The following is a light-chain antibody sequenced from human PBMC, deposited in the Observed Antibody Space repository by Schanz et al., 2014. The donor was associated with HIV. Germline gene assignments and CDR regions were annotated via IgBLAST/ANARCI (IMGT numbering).Light chain of an antibody. CDR2: DVS. CDR3: SSYGGGDTLL. J-gene: IGLJ3*02. V-gene: IGLV2-14*03. Sequence: QSVLTQPASVSGSPGQSITISCTGTSSDVGTYDYVSWYQQHPGKAPKLMIYDVSYRPSGVSNRFSGSKSGNTASLTVSGLQAEDEADYYCSSYGGGDTLLFGGGTKLTVL. CDR1: SSDVGTYDY.